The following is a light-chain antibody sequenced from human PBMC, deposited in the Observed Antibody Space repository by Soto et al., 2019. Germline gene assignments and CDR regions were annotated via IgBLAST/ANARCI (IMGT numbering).Light chain of an antibody. CDR3: ETWDTNTQV. J-gene: IGLJ2*01. CDR2: LEGSGKF. CDR1: SEYSSYI. V-gene: IGLV4-60*03. Sequence: QPVLTQSSSASASLGSSVNLTCSLSSEYSSYIIAWHQQQPGKAPRDLMKLEGSGKFNRESGGPDRFSASSSGADRCLTISNLQSEDEADYYCETWDTNTQVFGGGTQLTVL.